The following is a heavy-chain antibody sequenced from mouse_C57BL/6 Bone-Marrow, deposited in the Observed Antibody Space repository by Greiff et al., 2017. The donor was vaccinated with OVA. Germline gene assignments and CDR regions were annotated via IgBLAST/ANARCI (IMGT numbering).Heavy chain of an antibody. CDR3: ARERVITTVVDWYFDV. D-gene: IGHD1-1*01. CDR1: GYTFTSYW. Sequence: VQLQQPGAELVKPGASVKMSCKASGYTFTSYWITWVKQRPGQGLEWIGDIYPGSGSTNYNEKFKRKATLTVDTSSSTAYMQLSSLTSEDSAVYYCARERVITTVVDWYFDVWGTGPTVTVSS. V-gene: IGHV1-55*01. CDR2: IYPGSGST. J-gene: IGHJ1*03.